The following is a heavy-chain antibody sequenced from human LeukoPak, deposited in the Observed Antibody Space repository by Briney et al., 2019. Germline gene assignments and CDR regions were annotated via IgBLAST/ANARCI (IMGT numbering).Heavy chain of an antibody. J-gene: IGHJ6*03. CDR1: GFIFSNHA. Sequence: PGGSLRLSCAASGFIFSNHAMQWVRQAPGKGLEYVSAISGNEGSTYYANSVKGRFNISRDNSKNTLYLQMDSLRAEDMAVYYCARAGVIRYTVWLLNYYMDVWGKGTTVTVSS. D-gene: IGHD3-9*01. CDR3: ARAGVIRYTVWLLNYYMDV. CDR2: ISGNEGST. V-gene: IGHV3-64*01.